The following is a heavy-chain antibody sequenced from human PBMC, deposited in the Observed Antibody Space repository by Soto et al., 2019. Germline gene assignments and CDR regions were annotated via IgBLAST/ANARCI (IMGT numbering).Heavy chain of an antibody. Sequence: QVQLQESGPGLGSPWGTRSLPWAVSGFSIGSHDWWTWVRQPPGKGLEWIGESHQSGNTNYNSSLESRVTISLDKSKNHFSLQLSSVTVADTAVYYCATRDTGRVYWGQGTLVTVSS. J-gene: IGHJ4*02. CDR2: SHQSGNT. D-gene: IGHD5-18*01. CDR1: GFSIGSHDW. V-gene: IGHV4-4*02. CDR3: ATRDTGRVY.